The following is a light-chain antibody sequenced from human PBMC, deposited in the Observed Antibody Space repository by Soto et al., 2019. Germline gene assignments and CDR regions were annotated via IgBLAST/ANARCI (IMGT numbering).Light chain of an antibody. CDR2: EVS. CDR1: SNDVGGYNY. J-gene: IGLJ1*01. Sequence: QSVLTQPASVSGSPGQSITMSCTGTSNDVGGYNYVSWFQQRPGKAPKLLIFEVSNRPSGVSHRFSGSKSGNTASLTISGLQAEDEADYYCSSFTSTSTFVFGSGTKVTVL. CDR3: SSFTSTSTFV. V-gene: IGLV2-14*01.